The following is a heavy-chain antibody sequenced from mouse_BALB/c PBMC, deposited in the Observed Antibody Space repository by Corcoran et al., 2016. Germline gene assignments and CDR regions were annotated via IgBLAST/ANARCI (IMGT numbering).Heavy chain of an antibody. J-gene: IGHJ2*01. V-gene: IGHV14-3*02. CDR3: ARLRSICFDY. Sequence: EVQLQQSGAELVKPGASVKLSCTASGFNVKDTYMHWVKQRPEQGLEWIGRIDPANGNTKYDPKFQGKATITADTSSNTAYLQLSSLTSEDTAVYYCARLRSICFDYWGQGTTLTVSS. CDR1: GFNVKDTY. D-gene: IGHD2-10*02. CDR2: IDPANGNT.